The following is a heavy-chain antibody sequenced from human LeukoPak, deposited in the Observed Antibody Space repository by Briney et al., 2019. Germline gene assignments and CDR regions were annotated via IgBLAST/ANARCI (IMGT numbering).Heavy chain of an antibody. CDR3: ARGGGSGRYGLPFDH. CDR1: GFTFSSYA. J-gene: IGHJ4*02. D-gene: IGHD6-13*01. V-gene: IGHV3-23*01. Sequence: PGGSLRLSCAASGFTFSSYAMSWVRQAPGKGLEWVSAISGSGGSTYYADSVKGRFTISRDNAKNSVYLQMNSLRAEDTAVYYCARGGGSGRYGLPFDHWGQGTLVTVSS. CDR2: ISGSGGST.